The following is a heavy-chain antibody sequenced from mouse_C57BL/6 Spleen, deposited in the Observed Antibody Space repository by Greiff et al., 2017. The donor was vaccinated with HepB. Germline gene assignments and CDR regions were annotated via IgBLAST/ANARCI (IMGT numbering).Heavy chain of an antibody. CDR2: IYPRSGNT. D-gene: IGHD3-2*02. CDR3: ARVYDSSGYLFAY. CDR1: GYTFTSYG. Sequence: VKLQESGAELARPGASVKLSCKASGYTFTSYGISWVKQRTGQGLEWIGEIYPRSGNTYYNEKFKGKATLTADKSSSTAYMELRSLTSEDSAVYFCARVYDSSGYLFAYWGQGTLVTVSA. V-gene: IGHV1-81*01. J-gene: IGHJ3*01.